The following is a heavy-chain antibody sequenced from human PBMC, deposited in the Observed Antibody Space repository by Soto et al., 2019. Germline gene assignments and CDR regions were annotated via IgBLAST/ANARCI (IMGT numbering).Heavy chain of an antibody. CDR1: GFTFSSYA. J-gene: IGHJ5*02. D-gene: IGHD2-15*01. Sequence: GGSLRLSCAASGFTFSSYAMSWVRQAPGKGLEWVSAISGSGGSTYYADSVKGRFTISRDNSKNTLYLQMNSLRAEDTAVFYCPGLGVVAARYTGFDPWGQGTLVTVSS. V-gene: IGHV3-23*01. CDR2: ISGSGGST. CDR3: PGLGVVAARYTGFDP.